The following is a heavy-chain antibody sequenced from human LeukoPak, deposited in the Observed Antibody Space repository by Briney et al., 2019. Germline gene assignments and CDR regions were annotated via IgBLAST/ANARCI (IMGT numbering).Heavy chain of an antibody. CDR1: GFTFSSYS. CDR3: AREKRRCSSTSCPLNAFDI. V-gene: IGHV3-21*01. CDR2: ISSSSSYI. J-gene: IGHJ3*02. Sequence: GGSLRLSCAASGFTFSSYSMNWVRQAPGKVLEWVSSISSSSSYIYYADSVKGRFTISRDNAKNSLYLQMNSLRAEDTAVYYCAREKRRCSSTSCPLNAFDIWGQGTMVTVSS. D-gene: IGHD2-2*01.